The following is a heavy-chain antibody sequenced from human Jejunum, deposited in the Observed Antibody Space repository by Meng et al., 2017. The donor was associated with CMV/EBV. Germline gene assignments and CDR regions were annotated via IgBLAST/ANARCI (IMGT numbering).Heavy chain of an antibody. D-gene: IGHD2/OR15-2a*01. J-gene: IGHJ4*02. Sequence: LRLSCAASGFTFTTYVMAWVRQAPGKGLQWVSAIKTDGSDTRYADSVKGRFTISRDNAKNTLYLQMNSLRAEDTAVYYCARDFLHRGYWGQGSLVTVSS. CDR1: GFTFTTYV. V-gene: IGHV3-74*01. CDR3: ARDFLHRGY. CDR2: IKTDGSDT.